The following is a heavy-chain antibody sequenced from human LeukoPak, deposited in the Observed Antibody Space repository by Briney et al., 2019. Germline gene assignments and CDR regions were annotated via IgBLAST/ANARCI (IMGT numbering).Heavy chain of an antibody. Sequence: GGSLRLSCAASGFSFSDAWMTWVRQAPGKGLEWVGRIKNKIDGGTTDYAAPVKGRFTISREDSKNMLYLQMNSLKTEDTAVYYCTTTGADTRNWFDPWGQGTLVTVFS. CDR3: TTTGADTRNWFDP. J-gene: IGHJ5*02. D-gene: IGHD5-18*01. CDR1: GFSFSDAW. V-gene: IGHV3-15*01. CDR2: IKNKIDGGTT.